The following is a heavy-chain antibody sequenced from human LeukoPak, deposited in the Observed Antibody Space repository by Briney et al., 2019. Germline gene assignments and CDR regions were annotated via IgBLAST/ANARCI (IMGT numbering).Heavy chain of an antibody. Sequence: ASVKVSCKASGYTFTSYAMHWVRQAPGQGLEWMGIIDPSGGSTTYAQKFQGRVTMTRDTSTSTVYMELSSLRSEDTAVYYCARDVDATTASDCWGQGTLVTVSS. J-gene: IGHJ4*02. CDR1: GYTFTSYA. V-gene: IGHV1-46*01. CDR2: IDPSGGST. CDR3: ARDVDATTASDC. D-gene: IGHD4-11*01.